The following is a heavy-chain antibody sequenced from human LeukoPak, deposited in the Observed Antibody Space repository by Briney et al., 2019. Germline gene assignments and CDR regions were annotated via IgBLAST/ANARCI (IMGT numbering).Heavy chain of an antibody. D-gene: IGHD6-13*01. CDR1: GFTFSDFA. V-gene: IGHV3-23*01. CDR3: AKVAASDVWSSCDS. J-gene: IGHJ5*01. CDR2: ITGSGLTT. Sequence: PGGSLRLSCTTTGFTFSDFAMTWVRQAPGKGLEWVSIITGSGLTTYYAESVKGRFTISRDNSMNALYLQMPSLKAEDTAVYYCAKVAASDVWSSCDSWGQGTLVTVSS.